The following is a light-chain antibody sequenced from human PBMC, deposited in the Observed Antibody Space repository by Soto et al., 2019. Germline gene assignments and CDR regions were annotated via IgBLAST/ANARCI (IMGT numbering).Light chain of an antibody. V-gene: IGLV2-8*01. CDR2: EVS. Sequence: QSVLTQPSSVSGSPGQSITISCPGTSSYVGGYNYVSWYQQHPVKAPKLMIYEVSKRPSGVPDRFSGSKSGDTASLTVSGLQAEDEADYYCSSYAGSNNYVFGSGTKVTVL. CDR1: SSYVGGYNY. CDR3: SSYAGSNNYV. J-gene: IGLJ1*01.